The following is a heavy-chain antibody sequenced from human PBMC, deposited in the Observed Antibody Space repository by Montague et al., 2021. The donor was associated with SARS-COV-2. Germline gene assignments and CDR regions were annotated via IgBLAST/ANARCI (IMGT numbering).Heavy chain of an antibody. CDR3: VAAGYYSLDH. CDR1: GGSISGSNW. D-gene: IGHD3-10*01. Sequence: SETLSLTCGVSGGSISGSNWWSWVRQPPGKGLEWIGEIYHTGSTNYNPSLKSRVAISVDKSKNQFSLKLTSVTAADTAAYYCVAAGYYSLDHWGQGTLVTVSS. V-gene: IGHV4-4*02. J-gene: IGHJ4*02. CDR2: IYHTGST.